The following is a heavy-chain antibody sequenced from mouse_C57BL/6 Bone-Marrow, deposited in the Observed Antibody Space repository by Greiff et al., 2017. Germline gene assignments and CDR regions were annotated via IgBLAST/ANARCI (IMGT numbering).Heavy chain of an antibody. CDR3: AREGMPPWFAY. J-gene: IGHJ3*01. D-gene: IGHD6-1*01. CDR2: IYPRSGNT. V-gene: IGHV1-81*01. Sequence: VQLQQSGAELARPGASVKLSCKASGYTFTSYGISWVKQRTGQGLEWIGEIYPRSGNTYYNEKFKGKATLTADKSSSTAYMELRSLTSEDSAVYFCAREGMPPWFAYWGQGTLVTVSA. CDR1: GYTFTSYG.